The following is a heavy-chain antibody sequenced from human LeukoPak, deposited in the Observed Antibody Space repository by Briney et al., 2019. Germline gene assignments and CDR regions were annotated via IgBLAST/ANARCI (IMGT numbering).Heavy chain of an antibody. D-gene: IGHD3-22*01. J-gene: IGHJ4*02. CDR1: GGSISSSSYY. V-gene: IGHV4-39*01. CDR2: IYYSGST. CDR3: ARHDLRGRYYDSSGSDY. Sequence: QSSETLSLTCTVSGGSISSSSYYWGWIRQPPGKGLEWIGSIYYSGSTHYNPSLKSRVTISVDTSKNQFSLKLSSVTAADTAVYYCARHDLRGRYYDSSGSDYWGQGTLVTVSS.